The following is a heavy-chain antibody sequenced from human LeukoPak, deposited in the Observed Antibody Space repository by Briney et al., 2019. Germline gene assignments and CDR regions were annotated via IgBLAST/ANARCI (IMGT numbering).Heavy chain of an antibody. V-gene: IGHV2-5*02. D-gene: IGHD3-10*01. CDR3: AGGSGRTFDY. CDR2: IYWDDDK. CDR1: GFSLSTSGVG. J-gene: IGHJ4*02. Sequence: SGPTLVNPTQTLTLTCTFSGFSLSTSGVGVGWIRQPPGKALEWLALIYWDDDKRYNPSLESRLTLTKDTSKNQVVLKMTNMDPVDTATYYCAGGSGRTFDYWGQGALVTVSS.